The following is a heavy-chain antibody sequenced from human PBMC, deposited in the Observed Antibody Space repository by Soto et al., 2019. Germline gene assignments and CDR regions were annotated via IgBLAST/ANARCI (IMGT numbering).Heavy chain of an antibody. CDR3: AKPYRGDPFFDY. D-gene: IGHD2-21*01. V-gene: IGHV3-9*01. CDR1: GFTFDDYA. Sequence: EVKLVESGGGLVQPGRSLRLSCAASGFTFDDYAMHWVRQAPGKGLEWVSGISWNSGSIGYADSVKGRFTISRDNAKNSLYLQMNSLRAEDTALYYCAKPYRGDPFFDYWGQGTLVTVSS. J-gene: IGHJ4*02. CDR2: ISWNSGSI.